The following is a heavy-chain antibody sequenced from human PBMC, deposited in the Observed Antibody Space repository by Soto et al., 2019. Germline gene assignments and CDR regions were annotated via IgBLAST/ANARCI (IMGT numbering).Heavy chain of an antibody. CDR1: GGSINSGGYY. D-gene: IGHD1-7*01. CDR3: ASRDPGTSVDY. CDR2: INYSGST. Sequence: SETLSLTCTVSGGSINSGGYYWSWIRQHPGKGLEWIGYINYSGSTNYNPSLKSRVTISLDKSENQFSLKVTSLTAADTAVYYCASRDPGTSVDYWGQGTLVTVSS. J-gene: IGHJ4*02. V-gene: IGHV4-31*09.